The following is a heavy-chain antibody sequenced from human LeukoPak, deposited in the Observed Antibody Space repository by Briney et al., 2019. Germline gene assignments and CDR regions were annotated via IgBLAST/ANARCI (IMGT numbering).Heavy chain of an antibody. J-gene: IGHJ4*02. D-gene: IGHD3-10*01. CDR2: ISSTGSTM. V-gene: IGHV3-48*03. CDR3: ARAAYLVRGVIITLPFDY. Sequence: GGSLRLSCAASGFTFIGYEMNWVRQAPGKGLEWVSSISSTGSTMYYADSVKGRYTISRDNAKNSLYLQMNSLRAEDTAIYYCARAAYLVRGVIITLPFDYWGQGTLVTVSS. CDR1: GFTFIGYE.